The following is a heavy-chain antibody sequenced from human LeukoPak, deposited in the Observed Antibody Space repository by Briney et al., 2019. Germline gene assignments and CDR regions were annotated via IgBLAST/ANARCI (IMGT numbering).Heavy chain of an antibody. Sequence: GGSLRLSCAASGFTFSSYAMSWVRQAPGKGLEWVSAISGGGGSTYYADSVKGRFTISRDNSKNTLYLQMNSLRAEDTAVYYCASAYYGYWNGKLHYYYYMDVWGKGTTVTVSS. D-gene: IGHD3-3*01. CDR2: ISGGGGST. V-gene: IGHV3-23*01. CDR1: GFTFSSYA. CDR3: ASAYYGYWNGKLHYYYYMDV. J-gene: IGHJ6*03.